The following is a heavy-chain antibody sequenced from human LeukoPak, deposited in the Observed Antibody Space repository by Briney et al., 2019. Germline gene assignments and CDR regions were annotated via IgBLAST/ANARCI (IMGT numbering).Heavy chain of an antibody. CDR3: ARYGGNSDAFDI. V-gene: IGHV4-34*01. D-gene: IGHD4-23*01. Sequence: SETLSLTCAVYGGSFSGYYWSWIRQPPGKGLEWIGEINHSGSTNYYPSLKSRVTISVDTSKNQFSLKLSSVTAADTAVYYCARYGGNSDAFDIWGQGTMVTVSS. CDR1: GGSFSGYY. CDR2: INHSGST. J-gene: IGHJ3*02.